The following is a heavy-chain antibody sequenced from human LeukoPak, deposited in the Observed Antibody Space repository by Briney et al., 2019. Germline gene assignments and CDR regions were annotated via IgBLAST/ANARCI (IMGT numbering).Heavy chain of an antibody. CDR2: ISASGTTM. CDR3: ARDSRGAFDI. V-gene: IGHV3-11*01. Sequence: PGGSLRLSCAASGFTFSDYYMSWIRQAPGKGLEWLSYISASGTTMFYADSVKGRFTISRDNAKNSLYLQMNSLRAEDTALYYCARDSRGAFDIWGQGTMVTVSS. CDR1: GFTFSDYY. J-gene: IGHJ3*02. D-gene: IGHD5-12*01.